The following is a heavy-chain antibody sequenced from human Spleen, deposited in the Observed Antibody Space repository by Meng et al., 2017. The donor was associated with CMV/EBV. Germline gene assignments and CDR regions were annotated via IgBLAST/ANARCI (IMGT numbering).Heavy chain of an antibody. CDR2: IRYDGSNK. CDR3: ARDCSSTSCYLNY. J-gene: IGHJ4*02. V-gene: IGHV3-30*02. D-gene: IGHD2-2*01. CDR1: GFTFSSYG. Sequence: GESLKISCAASGFTFSSYGMHWVRQAPGKGLEWVAFIRYDGSNKYYADSVKGRFTISRDNSKNTLYLQMNSLRSDDTAVYYCARDCSSTSCYLNYWGQGTLVTVSS.